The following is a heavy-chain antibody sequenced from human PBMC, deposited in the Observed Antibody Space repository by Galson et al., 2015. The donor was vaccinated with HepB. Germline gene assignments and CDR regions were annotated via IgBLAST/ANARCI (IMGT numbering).Heavy chain of an antibody. CDR2: IWYDGSNK. D-gene: IGHD3-10*01. CDR3: AREMVLLLAFDI. J-gene: IGHJ3*02. V-gene: IGHV3-33*01. Sequence: SLRLSCAASGFTFSSYGMHWVRQAPGKGLEWVAVIWYDGSNKYYADSVKGRFTISRDNSKNTLYLQMNSLRAEDTAVYYCAREMVLLLAFDIWGQGTMVTVSS. CDR1: GFTFSSYG.